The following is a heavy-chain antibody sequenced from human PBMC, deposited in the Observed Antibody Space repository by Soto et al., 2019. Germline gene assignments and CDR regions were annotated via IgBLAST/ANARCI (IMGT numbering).Heavy chain of an antibody. J-gene: IGHJ4*02. Sequence: PSETLSLTCTVSGGSISSSSYYWGWIRQPPGKGLEWIGSIYYSGSTYYNPSLKSRVTISVDTSKNQFSLKLSSATAADTAVYYCARSHFDWLLYFDYWGQGTLVTVSS. D-gene: IGHD3-9*01. V-gene: IGHV4-39*01. CDR3: ARSHFDWLLYFDY. CDR2: IYYSGST. CDR1: GGSISSSSYY.